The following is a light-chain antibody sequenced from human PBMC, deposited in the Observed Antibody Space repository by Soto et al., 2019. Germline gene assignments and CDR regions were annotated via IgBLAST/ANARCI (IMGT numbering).Light chain of an antibody. CDR2: EGS. CDR1: SSDVGSYNL. CDR3: CSYAGSSIHEV. V-gene: IGLV2-23*01. Sequence: QSALTQPASVSGSPGQSITISCTGTSSDVGSYNLVSWYQQHPGKAPKLMIYEGSKRPSGVSNRFSGSKSCNTASLTISGLQAEDEADYYCCSYAGSSIHEVFGGGTKLTVL. J-gene: IGLJ2*01.